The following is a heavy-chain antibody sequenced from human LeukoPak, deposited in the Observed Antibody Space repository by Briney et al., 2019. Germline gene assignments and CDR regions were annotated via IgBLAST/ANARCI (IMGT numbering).Heavy chain of an antibody. J-gene: IGHJ4*02. CDR1: GGSISRGGYY. Sequence: PSETLSLSCTVSGGSISRGGYYWSWIRQHSGKGLEWIGYIYYSGSTYYNPSLKSRVTISVDTSKNQFSLKLSSVTAADTAVYYCARVDGVDGSGNVIDGHYFDYWGQGTLVTVSS. CDR2: IYYSGST. D-gene: IGHD3-10*01. CDR3: ARVDGVDGSGNVIDGHYFDY. V-gene: IGHV4-31*03.